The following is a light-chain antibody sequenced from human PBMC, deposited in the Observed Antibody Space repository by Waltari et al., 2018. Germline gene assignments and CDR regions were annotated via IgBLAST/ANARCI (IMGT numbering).Light chain of an antibody. J-gene: IGLJ2*01. Sequence: QSALTQPPSASGSPGQSVTISCTGTSSDVGAYKYVSWYQQHPDKAPKLLIYEVSKRASGVPDRFSGSKSGNTASLTVSGLQAEDEADYYCASRGASKVFGGGTKLTVL. CDR2: EVS. CDR3: ASRGASKV. CDR1: SSDVGAYKY. V-gene: IGLV2-8*01.